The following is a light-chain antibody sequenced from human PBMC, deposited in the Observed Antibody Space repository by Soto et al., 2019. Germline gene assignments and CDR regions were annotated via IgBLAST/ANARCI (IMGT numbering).Light chain of an antibody. CDR3: QQDACSPFT. J-gene: IGKJ4*01. CDR2: GAS. Sequence: EIVLTQSPGTLSLSSGERATLSCRASQSVRSNYLAWYQQKPGQAPRLFIYGASSRATGIPDMFGGSGSWKDSTRTISRLEPEDFALYYRQQDACSPFTFGGGTKVEIK. V-gene: IGKV3-20*01. CDR1: QSVRSNY.